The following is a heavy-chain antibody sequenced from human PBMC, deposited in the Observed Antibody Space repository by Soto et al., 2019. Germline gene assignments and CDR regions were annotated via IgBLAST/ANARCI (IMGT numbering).Heavy chain of an antibody. Sequence: EVQLFVSGGGLVQPGGSLRLSCAASGFTFSSYAMTWVRQAPGKGLDWVSTIAVTGGTYYADSVKVRFTISRDISRHALFLQMHSLRADDTAVYYCAKDSRTGLPRAVDSWGQGTLVTVAS. D-gene: IGHD3-10*01. CDR3: AKDSRTGLPRAVDS. CDR1: GFTFSSYA. CDR2: IAVTGGT. V-gene: IGHV3-23*01. J-gene: IGHJ4*02.